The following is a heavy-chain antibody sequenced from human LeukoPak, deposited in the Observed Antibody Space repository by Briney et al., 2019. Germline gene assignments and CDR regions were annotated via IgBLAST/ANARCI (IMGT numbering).Heavy chain of an antibody. Sequence: PGGSLRLSCTASGFTLRGSHMHWVRQAPGKGLAWVGHIRRNYETAYGASVQGRFTISRDDSKNMAYLHMNSLRSEDTAFYFCARQTNSCHDYWGQGTLVTVSS. V-gene: IGHV3-73*01. D-gene: IGHD2-2*01. CDR1: GFTLRGSH. J-gene: IGHJ4*02. CDR2: IRRNYET. CDR3: ARQTNSCHDY.